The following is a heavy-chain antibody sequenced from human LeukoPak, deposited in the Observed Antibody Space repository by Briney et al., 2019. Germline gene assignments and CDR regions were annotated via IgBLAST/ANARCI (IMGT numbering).Heavy chain of an antibody. V-gene: IGHV3-21*01. D-gene: IGHD3-22*01. Sequence: GGSLRLSCAASGFTFSRYTMHWVRQAPGKGLEWVSSISSSSSYIYYADSVKGRFTISRDNAENSLYLQMNSLRAEDTALFYCARVNYDSSDYDDAFDIWGQGTMVTVSS. CDR3: ARVNYDSSDYDDAFDI. J-gene: IGHJ3*02. CDR1: GFTFSRYT. CDR2: ISSSSSYI.